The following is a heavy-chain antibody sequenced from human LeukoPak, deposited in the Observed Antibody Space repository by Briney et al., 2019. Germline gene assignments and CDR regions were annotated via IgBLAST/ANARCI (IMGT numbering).Heavy chain of an antibody. D-gene: IGHD3-22*01. J-gene: IGHJ4*02. CDR1: GGSFSDYY. CDR3: ARVASKFYFDSSGSYYPNFLDY. Sequence: SETLSLTCAVYGGSFSDYYWSWIRQAPEKGLEWIAEINHSGSTNYNPSLKSRITISVDTSKNQFSLKLSSVTAADTAVYFCARVASKFYFDSSGSYYPNFLDYWGQGTLVTVSS. CDR2: INHSGST. V-gene: IGHV4-34*01.